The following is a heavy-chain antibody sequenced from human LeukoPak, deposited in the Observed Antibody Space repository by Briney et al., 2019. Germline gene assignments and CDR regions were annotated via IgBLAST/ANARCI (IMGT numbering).Heavy chain of an antibody. CDR3: AANWFDP. V-gene: IGHV3-74*01. Sequence: PGGSLRLSCAASGFTFSTNWIHWVRHAPGKGLVWVSRIKSDGGSTTYADSVKGRFTISIDNAKNTVSLQMNSLRVEDTAVYYCAANWFDPWGQGTLVTVSS. CDR1: GFTFSTNW. CDR2: IKSDGGST. J-gene: IGHJ5*02.